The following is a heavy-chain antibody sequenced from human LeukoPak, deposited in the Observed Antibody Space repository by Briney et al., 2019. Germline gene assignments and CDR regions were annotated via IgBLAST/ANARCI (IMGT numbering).Heavy chain of an antibody. V-gene: IGHV6-1*01. CDR1: GDSVSTASNA. J-gene: IGHJ3*01. Sequence: SQTLSLTCAISGDSVSTASNAWYWIRQSPSRSLEWLGRTYYNSKWYTDYAVSVSGRTTINPDTSRNQLSLQLSFVTPEDTAVYHCVRPNWRRKAFDVWGQGTMVTVSS. CDR3: VRPNWRRKAFDV. CDR2: TYYNSKWYT. D-gene: IGHD1-20*01.